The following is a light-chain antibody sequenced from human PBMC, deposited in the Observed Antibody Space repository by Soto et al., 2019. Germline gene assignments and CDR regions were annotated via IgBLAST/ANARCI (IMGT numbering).Light chain of an antibody. CDR3: QAWDRSTGAV. CDR1: KLGDQY. J-gene: IGLJ2*01. CDR2: QDS. V-gene: IGLV3-1*01. Sequence: SYELTQPPSVSVSPGQTASITCSGDKLGDQYACWYQQKPGQSPVLVIYQDSKRPSGIPERFSGSNSGNTATLTISGTQSMDEADYYCQAWDRSTGAVFVGGTQLTVL.